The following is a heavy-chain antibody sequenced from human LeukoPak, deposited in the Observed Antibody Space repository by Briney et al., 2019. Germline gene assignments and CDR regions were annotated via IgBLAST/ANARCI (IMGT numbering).Heavy chain of an antibody. CDR3: AREANYYGSGSYFEGTFDY. V-gene: IGHV4-59*01. CDR1: GVSITTYY. J-gene: IGHJ4*02. Sequence: SETLSLTCTVSGVSITTYYWSWIRQPPGRGLEWIGYIYYTGSTNYNPSLKSRVTISADTSKNEFSLRLTSVTAADTAVYYCAREANYYGSGSYFEGTFDYWGQGSLVTVSS. CDR2: IYYTGST. D-gene: IGHD3-10*01.